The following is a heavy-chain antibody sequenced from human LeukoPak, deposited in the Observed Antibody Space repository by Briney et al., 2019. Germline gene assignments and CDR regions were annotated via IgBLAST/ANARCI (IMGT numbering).Heavy chain of an antibody. CDR3: AKEHSYGPDWFDP. V-gene: IGHV3-23*01. J-gene: IGHJ5*02. CDR2: ISGSGGSP. D-gene: IGHD5-18*01. Sequence: GALRLSCAASGFTFSTYVMSWVRQAPGKGLKWVSGISGSGGSPYYADSVKGRFTISRDNSKNTVYLQMNSLKAEDTAVYYCAKEHSYGPDWFDPWGQGTLVTVSS. CDR1: GFTFSTYV.